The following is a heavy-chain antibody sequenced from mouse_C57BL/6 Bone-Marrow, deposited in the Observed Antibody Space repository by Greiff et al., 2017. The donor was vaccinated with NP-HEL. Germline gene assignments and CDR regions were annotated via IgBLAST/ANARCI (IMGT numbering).Heavy chain of an antibody. CDR2: INPGSGGT. V-gene: IGHV1-54*01. CDR1: GYAFTNYL. D-gene: IGHD1-1*01. CDR3: ARGDYGSRDY. Sequence: VQLQQSGAELVRPGTSVKVSCKASGYAFTNYLIEWVKQRPGQGLEWIGVINPGSGGTNYNEKFKGKATLTADKPSSTAYMQLSSLTSEDSAVYYCARGDYGSRDYWGQGTTLTVSS. J-gene: IGHJ2*01.